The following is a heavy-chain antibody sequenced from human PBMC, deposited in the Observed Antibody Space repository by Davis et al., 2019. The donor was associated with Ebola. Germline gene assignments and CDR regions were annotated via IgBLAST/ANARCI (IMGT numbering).Heavy chain of an antibody. CDR1: GFTFSSYS. Sequence: GESLKISCAASGFTFSSYSMNWVRQAPGKGLEWVSYISSSSSTIYYADSVKGRFTISRDNAKNSLYLQMNSLRDEDTAVYYCAREYYDFWSGKYYYYYMDVWGKGTTVTVSS. D-gene: IGHD3-3*01. J-gene: IGHJ6*03. CDR3: AREYYDFWSGKYYYYYMDV. V-gene: IGHV3-48*02. CDR2: ISSSSSTI.